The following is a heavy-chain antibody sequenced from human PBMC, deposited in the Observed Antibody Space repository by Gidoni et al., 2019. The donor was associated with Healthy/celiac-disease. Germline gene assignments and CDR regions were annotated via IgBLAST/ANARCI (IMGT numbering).Heavy chain of an antibody. D-gene: IGHD2-15*01. V-gene: IGHV1-69*01. J-gene: IGHJ4*02. CDR1: GCTFSSYA. Sequence: QVQLVQSGAEVKKPGSSVKVSCTASGCTFSSYAISWGRQAPGQGLEWMGGIIPIFGTANYAQKCQGRVTITADESTSTAYMELSSLRSEDTAVYYCAREVAAPYYFDYWGQGTLVTVSS. CDR2: IIPIFGTA. CDR3: AREVAAPYYFDY.